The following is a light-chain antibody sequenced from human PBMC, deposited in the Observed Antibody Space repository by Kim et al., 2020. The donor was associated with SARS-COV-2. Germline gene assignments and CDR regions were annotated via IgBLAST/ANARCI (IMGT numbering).Light chain of an antibody. Sequence: ASVGERITITCRARQGISEYLAWYQQRPGKVPKLLIYGASVLQSGAPSRFSGSGSGTVFTLTISRLQPEDVGTYYCQKYNSAPRTFGQGTKVDIK. J-gene: IGKJ1*01. V-gene: IGKV1-27*01. CDR1: QGISEY. CDR2: GAS. CDR3: QKYNSAPRT.